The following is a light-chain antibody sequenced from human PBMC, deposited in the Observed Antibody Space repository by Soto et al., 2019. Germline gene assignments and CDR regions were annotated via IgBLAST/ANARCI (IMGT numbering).Light chain of an antibody. CDR2: GAS. CDR1: QSVSSN. V-gene: IGKV3-15*01. J-gene: IGKJ1*01. CDR3: QHYNNWPRT. Sequence: EIVMKQSPDTLSVSPGERSTLSCRASQSVSSNLAWYQQKPDQAPRLLIYGASTRATGIPARFSGSGSGTEFTLPISSLHSEDFAVYYCQHYNNWPRTFGQGNKVEIK.